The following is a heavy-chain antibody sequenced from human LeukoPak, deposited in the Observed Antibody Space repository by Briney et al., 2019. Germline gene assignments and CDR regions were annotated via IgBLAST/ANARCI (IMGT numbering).Heavy chain of an antibody. CDR1: GYTFTSYY. V-gene: IGHV1-2*02. Sequence: GASVKVSCKASGYTFTSYYMHWVRQAPGQGLEWMGWINPNSGGTNYAQKFQGRVTMTRDTSISTACMELSRLRSDDTAVYYCARADGTTVDYWGQGTLVTVSS. J-gene: IGHJ4*02. CDR2: INPNSGGT. D-gene: IGHD1-7*01. CDR3: ARADGTTVDY.